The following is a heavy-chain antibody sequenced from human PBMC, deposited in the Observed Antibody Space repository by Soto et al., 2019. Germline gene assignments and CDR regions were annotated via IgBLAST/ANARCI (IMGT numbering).Heavy chain of an antibody. CDR1: GFSISSYW. CDR3: AGGSGWLSEY. V-gene: IGHV3-7*03. J-gene: IGHJ4*02. CDR2: IRKDGSEK. Sequence: EVQLVESGGGLVQPGGSLRLSCAASGFSISSYWMNWVRQAPGKGLEWVAIIRKDGSEKYHVNSVKGRFTISRDNAKNSLDLQMNCPRDDDTAVYYCAGGSGWLSEYWRRRNLVTASS. D-gene: IGHD6-19*01.